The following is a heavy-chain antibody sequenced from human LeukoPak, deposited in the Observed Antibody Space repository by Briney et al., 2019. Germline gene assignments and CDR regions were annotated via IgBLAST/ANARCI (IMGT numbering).Heavy chain of an antibody. Sequence: SVKVSCKASGGTFSSYAISWVRQAPGQGLEWMGRIIPILGIANYAQKFQGRVTITADKSTSTAYMELSSLRSEDTAVYYCAKSQAYSSGWYLGRGDAFDIWGQGTMVTVSS. CDR3: AKSQAYSSGWYLGRGDAFDI. J-gene: IGHJ3*02. CDR2: IIPILGIA. CDR1: GGTFSSYA. V-gene: IGHV1-69*04. D-gene: IGHD6-19*01.